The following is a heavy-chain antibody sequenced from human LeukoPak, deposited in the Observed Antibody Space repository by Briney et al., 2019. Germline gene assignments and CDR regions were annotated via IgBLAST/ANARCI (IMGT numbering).Heavy chain of an antibody. D-gene: IGHD3-22*01. CDR3: ARPKNYDSSGYPYFDY. J-gene: IGHJ4*02. V-gene: IGHV5-51*01. CDR1: GYSFTSYW. Sequence: GESLKISCKGSGYSFTSYWIGWVRQMPGKGLEWMGIIYPGDSDTRYSPSFQGQVTISADKSISTAYLQWSSLKASDTAMYYCARPKNYDSSGYPYFDYWGQGTLVTVSS. CDR2: IYPGDSDT.